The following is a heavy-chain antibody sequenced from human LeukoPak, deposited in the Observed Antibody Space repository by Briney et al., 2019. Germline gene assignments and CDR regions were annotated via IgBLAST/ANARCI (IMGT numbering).Heavy chain of an antibody. CDR2: MNPNSGNT. V-gene: IGHV1-8*01. J-gene: IGHJ5*02. CDR1: GYTFTSYD. D-gene: IGHD6-13*01. CDR3: ARGRSSWRTKFNWFDP. Sequence: ASVKVSCKASGYTFTSYDINWVRQATGQGLEWMGWMNPNSGNTGYAQKFQGRVTMTRNTSISTAYMELSSLRSEGTAVYYCARGRSSWRTKFNWFDPWGQGTLVTVSS.